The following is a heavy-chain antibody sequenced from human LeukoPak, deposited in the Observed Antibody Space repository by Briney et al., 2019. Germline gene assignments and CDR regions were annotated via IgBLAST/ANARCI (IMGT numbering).Heavy chain of an antibody. D-gene: IGHD3-9*01. V-gene: IGHV4-4*07. CDR2: VDSSGNT. CDR3: ARRRYYDILTGYSTPFDY. J-gene: IGHJ4*02. CDR1: VVSMNGYY. Sequence: PSETLSLTCSVSVVSMNGYYWSWLRQSAGNRLEWIGHVDSSGNTNYNPSLESRVTMSVDTSKKQFSLKLTSVTAADTAVYYCARRRYYDILTGYSTPFDYWGQGTLVTVSS.